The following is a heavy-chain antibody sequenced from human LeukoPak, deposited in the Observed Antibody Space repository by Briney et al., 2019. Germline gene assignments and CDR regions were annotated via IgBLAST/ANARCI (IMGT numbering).Heavy chain of an antibody. V-gene: IGHV3-23*01. CDR3: AKETGLGTAMVTYYYYGMDV. CDR2: ISGSGGST. CDR1: GFTFSSYA. D-gene: IGHD5-18*01. Sequence: GGSLRLFSAASGFTFSSYAMSWVRQAPGKGLEWVSAISGSGGSTYYADSVKGRFTISRDNSKNTLYLQMNSLRAEDTAVYYCAKETGLGTAMVTYYYYGMDVWGQGTTVTVSS. J-gene: IGHJ6*02.